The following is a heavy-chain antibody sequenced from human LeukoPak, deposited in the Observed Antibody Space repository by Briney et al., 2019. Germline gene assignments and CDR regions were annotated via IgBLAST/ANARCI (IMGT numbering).Heavy chain of an antibody. CDR1: GFTFSSYS. V-gene: IGHV3-21*01. D-gene: IGHD3-22*01. CDR2: ISSSSSYI. CDR3: ARGSTPSYYYDSSGHFDY. J-gene: IGHJ4*02. Sequence: GGSLRLSCAVSGFTFSSYSMNWVRQAPGKGLEWVSSISSSSSYIYYADSVKGRFTISRDNAKNSLYLQMNSLRAEDTAVYNCARGSTPSYYYDSSGHFDYWGQGTLVTVSS.